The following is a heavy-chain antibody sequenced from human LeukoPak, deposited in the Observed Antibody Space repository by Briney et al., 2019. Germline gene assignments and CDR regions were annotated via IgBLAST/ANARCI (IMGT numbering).Heavy chain of an antibody. Sequence: ASVKVSCKASGGTFSSYTISWVRQAPGQGLEWMGRIIPILGIANYAQKFQGRVTITADKSTSTAYMELSSLRSEDTAVYYRALTTVVTRIDYWGQGTLVTVSS. J-gene: IGHJ4*02. CDR1: GGTFSSYT. V-gene: IGHV1-69*02. CDR3: ALTTVVTRIDY. CDR2: IIPILGIA. D-gene: IGHD4-23*01.